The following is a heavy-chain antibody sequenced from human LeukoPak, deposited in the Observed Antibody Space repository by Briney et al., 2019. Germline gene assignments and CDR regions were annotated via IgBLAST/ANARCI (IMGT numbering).Heavy chain of an antibody. D-gene: IGHD3-9*01. V-gene: IGHV1-18*01. Sequence: VASVKVSCKASGYTFTSYDINWVRQATGQGLEWMGWISAYNGNTHYAQKLQGRVTMTTDTSTSTASMELRSLRSDDTAVYYCARGSINDILTGPLGDYWGQGTLVTVSS. J-gene: IGHJ4*02. CDR2: ISAYNGNT. CDR1: GYTFTSYD. CDR3: ARGSINDILTGPLGDY.